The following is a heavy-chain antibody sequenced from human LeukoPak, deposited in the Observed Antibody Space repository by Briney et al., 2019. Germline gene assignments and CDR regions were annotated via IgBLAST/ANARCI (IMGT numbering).Heavy chain of an antibody. D-gene: IGHD3-22*01. J-gene: IGHJ5*02. V-gene: IGHV3-53*01. CDR1: GFTVISNY. CDR2: LYTDGRT. Sequence: GGSLRLSCAASGFTVISNYMSWVRPPPGKGLEWVSVLYTDGRTFYADSAKGRFTISGDNSKNTLYLQMNSLRADDTAVYFCARGAYGSSGYYSAWGQGTLVTVSS. CDR3: ARGAYGSSGYYSA.